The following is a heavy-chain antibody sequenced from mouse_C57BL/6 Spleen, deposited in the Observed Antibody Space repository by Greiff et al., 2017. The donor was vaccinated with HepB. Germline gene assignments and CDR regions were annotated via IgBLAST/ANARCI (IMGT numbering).Heavy chain of an antibody. Sequence: VKLMESGPGLVAPSQCLSISCTVSGFSFTSYGVDWVRQPPGKGLEWLGVIWGGGSTNYNSALMSRLSISKDNSKSQVFLKMNSLQTDDTAMYYCAKPYYGSSSAWFAYWGQGTLVTVSA. CDR3: AKPYYGSSSAWFAY. D-gene: IGHD1-1*01. CDR1: GFSFTSYG. J-gene: IGHJ3*01. V-gene: IGHV2-9*01. CDR2: IWGGGST.